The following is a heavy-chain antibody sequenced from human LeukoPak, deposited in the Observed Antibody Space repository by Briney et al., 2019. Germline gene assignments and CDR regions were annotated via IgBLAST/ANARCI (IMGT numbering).Heavy chain of an antibody. CDR2: ISSNGDTT. V-gene: IGHV3-9*01. CDR1: GFTFDDYA. CDR3: AKGSGPYQRPFDN. D-gene: IGHD1-26*01. Sequence: PGRSLRLSCAASGFTFDDYAMHWVRQVPGKGLQWVSGISSNGDTTGYADSVKGRFTISRDNAKNSLYLQMNSLSTEDKAFYYCAKGSGPYQRPFDNWGQGTLVTVSP. J-gene: IGHJ4*02.